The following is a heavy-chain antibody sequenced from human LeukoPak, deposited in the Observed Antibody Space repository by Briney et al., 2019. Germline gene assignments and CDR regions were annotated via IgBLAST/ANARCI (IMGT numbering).Heavy chain of an antibody. D-gene: IGHD2-2*01. J-gene: IGHJ4*02. CDR2: IHHSGST. Sequence: PSETLSLTCTVSSYSISSGFYWGWIRQPPGKGLEWIGSIHHSGSTYYSPSLKSRVTISVDTSKNQFSLKLSSVTAADTAVYYCARQVGALVTCFDYWGQGTLVTVSS. CDR3: ARQVGALVTCFDY. V-gene: IGHV4-38-2*02. CDR1: SYSISSGFY.